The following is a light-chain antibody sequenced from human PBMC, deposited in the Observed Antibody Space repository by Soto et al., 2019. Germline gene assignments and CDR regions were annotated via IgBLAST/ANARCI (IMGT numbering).Light chain of an antibody. CDR2: EVS. Sequence: LTQPASVSGSPGQSITISCTGTSSDVGGYNYVSWYQQHPGKAPKLMIYEVSNRPSGVSNRFSGSKSGNTASLTISGLQAEDAADYYCSSYTGSSTYVFGTGTKVTVL. J-gene: IGLJ1*01. CDR1: SSDVGGYNY. CDR3: SSYTGSSTYV. V-gene: IGLV2-14*01.